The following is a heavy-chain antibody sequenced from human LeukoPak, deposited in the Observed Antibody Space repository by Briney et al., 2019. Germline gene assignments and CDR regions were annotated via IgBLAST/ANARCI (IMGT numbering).Heavy chain of an antibody. J-gene: IGHJ4*02. V-gene: IGHV1-2*02. D-gene: IGHD2-15*01. CDR2: INPNSGGT. CDR3: ARAASIPYDY. CDR1: GYTFTGYY. Sequence: ASVKVSCKASGYTFTGYYMHWVRQAPGQGLEWMGWINPNSGGTNYAQKFQGRVTITADESTSTAYMELSSLRSEDTAVYYCARAASIPYDYWGQGTLVTVSS.